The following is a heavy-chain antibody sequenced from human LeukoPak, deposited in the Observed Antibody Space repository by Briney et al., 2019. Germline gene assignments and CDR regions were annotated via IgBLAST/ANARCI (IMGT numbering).Heavy chain of an antibody. Sequence: GSLILSCAASGFTVSSNYMSWVRQAPGMGLEWVSIIYSDGTTHYVDSVKGRFTISRDNSENTLYLQMNSLRADDTAVYYCARWFCSSTSCYYDYWGQGTLVTVSS. D-gene: IGHD2-2*01. CDR1: GFTVSSNY. J-gene: IGHJ4*02. V-gene: IGHV3-53*01. CDR3: ARWFCSSTSCYYDY. CDR2: IYSDGTT.